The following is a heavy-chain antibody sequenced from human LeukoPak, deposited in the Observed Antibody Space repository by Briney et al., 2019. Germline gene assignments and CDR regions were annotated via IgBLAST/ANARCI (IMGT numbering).Heavy chain of an antibody. J-gene: IGHJ6*03. CDR1: GYTFTGYY. Sequence: ASVKVSCKASGYTFTGYYMHWVRQAPGQGLEWMGRIIPIFGTANYAQKFQGRVTITTDESTSTAYMELSSLRSEDTAVYYCARVQGIPGIAVAAMDVWGKGTTVTVSS. CDR2: IIPIFGTA. D-gene: IGHD6-19*01. CDR3: ARVQGIPGIAVAAMDV. V-gene: IGHV1-69*05.